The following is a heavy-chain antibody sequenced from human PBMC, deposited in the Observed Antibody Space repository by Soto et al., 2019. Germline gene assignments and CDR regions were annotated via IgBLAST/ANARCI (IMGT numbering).Heavy chain of an antibody. CDR2: ISGSGGST. V-gene: IGHV3-23*01. J-gene: IGHJ4*02. D-gene: IGHD3-22*01. CDR3: AKAYYYDSSGYPTPFDY. Sequence: LRLSCAASGFTFSSYAMSWVRQAPGKGLEWVSAISGSGGSTYYADSVKGRFTISRDNSKNTLYLQVNSLRAEDTAVYYCAKAYYYDSSGYPTPFDYWGQGTLVTVSS. CDR1: GFTFSSYA.